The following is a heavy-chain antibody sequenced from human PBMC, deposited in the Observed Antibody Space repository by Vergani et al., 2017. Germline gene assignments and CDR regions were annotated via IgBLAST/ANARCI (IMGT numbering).Heavy chain of an antibody. D-gene: IGHD3-10*01. CDR2: IYNSGST. J-gene: IGHJ4*02. CDR1: GGSLSSGSYY. Sequence: QVQLQELGPGLLKPSQTLSLTCTVSGGSLSSGSYYWSWVRQRPGKGLEWIGYIYNSGSTYYNPSLKSRVTISVDTSKNLISLKLNSVTAADTALYYCAGHGGSGNFTHRFDSWGQGTLVTVSS. V-gene: IGHV4-30-4*01. CDR3: AGHGGSGNFTHRFDS.